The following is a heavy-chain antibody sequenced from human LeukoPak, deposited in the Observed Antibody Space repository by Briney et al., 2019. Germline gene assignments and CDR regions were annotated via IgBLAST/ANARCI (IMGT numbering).Heavy chain of an antibody. CDR2: ISGSGGST. D-gene: IGHD3-22*01. CDR3: AIDLYYYDSSGYLHEY. CDR1: GFTFSSYA. Sequence: GGSLRLSCAASGFTFSSYAMSWVRQAPGKGLEWVSAISGSGGSTYYADSVKGRFTISRDNSKNTLYPQMNSLRAEDTAVYYCAIDLYYYDSSGYLHEYWGQGTLVTVSS. V-gene: IGHV3-23*01. J-gene: IGHJ4*02.